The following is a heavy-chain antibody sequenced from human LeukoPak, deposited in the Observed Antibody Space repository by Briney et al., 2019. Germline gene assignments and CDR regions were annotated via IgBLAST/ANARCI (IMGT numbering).Heavy chain of an antibody. Sequence: GGSLRLSCAASGFTFRSYSMNWVRQAPGKGLEWVSAIDPSSTYIYYADSVKGRFTISRDNAENSLYLQMNSLRVEDTAVYYCARAPTLFIGIFSRFSFPADYWGQGTLVTVSS. D-gene: IGHD3-3*02. J-gene: IGHJ4*02. V-gene: IGHV3-21*01. CDR2: IDPSSTYI. CDR3: ARAPTLFIGIFSRFSFPADY. CDR1: GFTFRSYS.